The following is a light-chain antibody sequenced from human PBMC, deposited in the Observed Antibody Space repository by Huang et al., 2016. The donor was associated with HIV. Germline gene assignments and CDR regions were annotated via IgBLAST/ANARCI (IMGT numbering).Light chain of an antibody. CDR1: QSISTY. J-gene: IGKJ5*01. Sequence: IQMTQSPTSLSASVGDRVSIVCRASQSISTYLNWYQQKPGKAPKRLISSASTLHSGVPSRFSGSGSGTEFTLTIRGLQRDDFATYYCQQSYSALSSFGPGT. CDR2: SAS. CDR3: QQSYSALSS. V-gene: IGKV1-39*01.